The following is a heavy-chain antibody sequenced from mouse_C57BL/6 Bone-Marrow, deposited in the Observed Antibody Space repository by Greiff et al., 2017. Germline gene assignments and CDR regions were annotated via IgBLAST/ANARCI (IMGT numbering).Heavy chain of an antibody. J-gene: IGHJ4*01. CDR3: ARPNYYYGRGGAMDY. D-gene: IGHD1-1*01. CDR1: GFTFSDYG. CDR2: ISNLAYSI. Sequence: EVQLQQSGGGLVQPGGSLKLSCAASGFTFSDYGMAWVRQAPRKGPEWVAFISNLAYSIYYADTVTGRFTISRENAKNTLYLEMSSLRSEDTAMYYCARPNYYYGRGGAMDYWGQGTSVTVSS. V-gene: IGHV5-15*01.